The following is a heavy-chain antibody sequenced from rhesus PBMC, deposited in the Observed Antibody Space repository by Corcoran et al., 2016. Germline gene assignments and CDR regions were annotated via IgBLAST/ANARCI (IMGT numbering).Heavy chain of an antibody. CDR2: IYGSGGGT. Sequence: QVQLQESGPGLVKPSETLSLTCAVSGGSISDDYYWSWFRQPPGKGLEWIGYIYGSGGGTNYNPSLKNRVTISIDTSKNQFSLKLSSVTAADTAVYYCASFFLVDYWGQGVLVTVSS. CDR1: GGSISDDYY. J-gene: IGHJ4*01. CDR3: ASFFLVDY. D-gene: IGHD3-3*01. V-gene: IGHV4-106*01.